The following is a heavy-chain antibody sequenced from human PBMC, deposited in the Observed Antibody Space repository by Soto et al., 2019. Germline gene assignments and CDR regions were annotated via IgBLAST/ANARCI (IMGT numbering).Heavy chain of an antibody. J-gene: IGHJ4*02. D-gene: IGHD3-9*01. CDR3: AKIFSYDILSGYCIFDY. CDR2: ISGSGGST. Sequence: EVQLLESGGGLVQPGGSLKLSCAASGLIFSSNAMSWVRQSPGKGLECVSGISGSGGSTYYADSVKGRFTISRDNSKNTLYIQMNSLRSEDTAVYYCAKIFSYDILSGYCIFDYWGQGTLVTVSS. V-gene: IGHV3-23*01. CDR1: GLIFSSNA.